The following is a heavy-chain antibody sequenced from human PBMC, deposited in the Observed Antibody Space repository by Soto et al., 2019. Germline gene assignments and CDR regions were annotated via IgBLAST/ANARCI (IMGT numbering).Heavy chain of an antibody. CDR2: IIPIVGIA. CDR1: GGTFSSYT. J-gene: IGHJ6*02. D-gene: IGHD1-1*01. V-gene: IGHV1-69*02. CDR3: ARGGDGYKHDYYGMDV. Sequence: QVQLVQSGAEVKKPGSSVKVSCKASGGTFSSYTISWVRQAPGQGLEWLGRIIPIVGIANNAQKFQGRVTNTADKSTSTAYMELSSLRSEDTAVYYCARGGDGYKHDYYGMDVWGQGTTVTVYS.